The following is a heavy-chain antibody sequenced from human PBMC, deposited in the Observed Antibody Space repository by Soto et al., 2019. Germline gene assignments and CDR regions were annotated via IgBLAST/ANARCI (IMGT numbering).Heavy chain of an antibody. Sequence: GGSLRLCCAASGFTFSSYSMNWVRQAPGKGLEWVSSISSSSSYIYYADSVKGRFTISRDNAKNSLYLQMSSLRAEDTAVYYCARDDRLRAFDIWGQGTMVTVSS. CDR2: ISSSSSYI. V-gene: IGHV3-21*01. D-gene: IGHD3-9*01. CDR1: GFTFSSYS. CDR3: ARDDRLRAFDI. J-gene: IGHJ3*02.